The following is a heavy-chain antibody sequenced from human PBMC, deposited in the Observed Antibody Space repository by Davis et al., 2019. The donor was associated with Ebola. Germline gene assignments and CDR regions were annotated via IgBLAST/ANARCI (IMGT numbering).Heavy chain of an antibody. CDR2: ISYSGNT. J-gene: IGHJ3*02. CDR3: ARGLLLWFGELFRRSAFDI. CDR1: GVSISSGSYY. D-gene: IGHD3-10*01. V-gene: IGHV4-39*07. Sequence: MPSETLSLTCTVSGVSISSGSYYWGWIRQAPGKGLEWIGSISYSGNTYYNPSLKSRVTISVDKSKNQFSLKLSSVTAADTAVYYCARGLLLWFGELFRRSAFDIWGQGTMVTVSS.